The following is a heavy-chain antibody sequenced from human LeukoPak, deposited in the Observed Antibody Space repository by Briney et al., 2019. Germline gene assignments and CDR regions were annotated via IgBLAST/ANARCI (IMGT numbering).Heavy chain of an antibody. CDR3: AKDARGLLPTYYFDY. V-gene: IGHV3-9*01. CDR1: GFTFDDYA. J-gene: IGHJ4*02. Sequence: PGRSLRLSCAASGFTFDDYAMHWVRQAPGKGLEWVSGISWNSGSIGYADSVKGRFTISRDNAKNSLYLQMNSLRAEDTASYYCAKDARGLLPTYYFDYWGQGTLVTVSS. D-gene: IGHD2-15*01. CDR2: ISWNSGSI.